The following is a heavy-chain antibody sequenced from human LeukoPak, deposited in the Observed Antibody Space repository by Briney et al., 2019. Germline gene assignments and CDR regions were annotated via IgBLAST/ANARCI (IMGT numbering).Heavy chain of an antibody. Sequence: ASVKVSCKASGYKFTGYYMHWVRQAPGQGLEWMGWISAYNGNTNYAQKLQGRVTMTTDTSTSTAYMELRSLRSDDTAVYYCARGQLELRTWGQGTLVTVSS. D-gene: IGHD1-1*01. J-gene: IGHJ4*02. CDR3: ARGQLELRT. CDR1: GYKFTGYY. CDR2: ISAYNGNT. V-gene: IGHV1-18*04.